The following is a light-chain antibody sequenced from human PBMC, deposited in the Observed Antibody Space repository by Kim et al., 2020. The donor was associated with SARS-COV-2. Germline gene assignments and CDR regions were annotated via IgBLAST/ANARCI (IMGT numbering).Light chain of an antibody. V-gene: IGKV1-16*01. CDR2: TAS. Sequence: DIQVTQSPSSLFASVGDRVTITCRASQAISNYLAWSQQKPGKPPKSLIYTASSLQRGVPSRFSGSGSGTDFTLTITSLQPDDFATYYCLQYFTTPLTFGGGTKVDIK. CDR1: QAISNY. CDR3: LQYFTTPLT. J-gene: IGKJ4*01.